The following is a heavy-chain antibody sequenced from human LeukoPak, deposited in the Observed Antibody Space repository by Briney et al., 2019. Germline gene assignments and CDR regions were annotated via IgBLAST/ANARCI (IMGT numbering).Heavy chain of an antibody. Sequence: GGSLRLSCATSGFPFSSSGMSWVRQAPGKGLEWVSVIYSGGSTYYADSVKGRFTISRHNSKNTLYLQMNSLRAEDTAVYYCARLAAGDAFDIWGQGTMVTVSS. J-gene: IGHJ3*02. CDR1: GFPFSSSG. CDR3: ARLAAGDAFDI. V-gene: IGHV3-53*04. CDR2: IYSGGST.